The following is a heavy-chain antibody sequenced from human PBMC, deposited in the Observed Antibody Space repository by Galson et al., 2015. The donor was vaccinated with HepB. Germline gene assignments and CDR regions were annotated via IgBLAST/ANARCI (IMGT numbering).Heavy chain of an antibody. CDR2: IYSGGTT. J-gene: IGHJ6*02. V-gene: IGHV3-53*01. CDR3: ARGGLAGSNGAYGMDV. Sequence: SLRLSCAASGFTVSSKYMTWVRQAPGKGLEWVSVIYSGGTTNYADSVKGRFSISRDNSTNTVNLQMNSLRVEDTAVYYCARGGLAGSNGAYGMDVWGQGTTVTVSS. CDR1: GFTVSSKY. D-gene: IGHD2-8*01.